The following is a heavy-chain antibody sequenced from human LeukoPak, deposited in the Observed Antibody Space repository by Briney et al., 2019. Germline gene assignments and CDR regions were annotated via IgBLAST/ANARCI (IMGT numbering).Heavy chain of an antibody. CDR2: IHSDGKT. J-gene: IGHJ3*02. V-gene: IGHV3-53*01. D-gene: IGHD3-10*01. CDR3: ARGGAFDI. CDR1: GFTVSSHY. Sequence: GGSLRLSCAASGFTVSSHYISWVRQAPGKGLEWVSIIHSDGKTYYTDSVKGRFTISRDNSKNTLYHQMNSLRTEDTAVYYCARGGAFDIWGQGTMVTVSS.